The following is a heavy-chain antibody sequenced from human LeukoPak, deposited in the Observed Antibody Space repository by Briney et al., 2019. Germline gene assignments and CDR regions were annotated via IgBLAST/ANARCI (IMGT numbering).Heavy chain of an antibody. J-gene: IGHJ4*02. CDR3: ARGGGYSTSGY. V-gene: IGHV4-39*07. CDR1: GGSISSSSYY. Sequence: TASETLSLTCTVSGGSISSSSYYWGWIRQPPGKGLEWIGSIYYSGSTYYNPSLKSRVTISVDTSKNQFSLKLSSVTAADTAVYYCARGGGYSTSGYWGQGTLVTVSS. D-gene: IGHD3-22*01. CDR2: IYYSGST.